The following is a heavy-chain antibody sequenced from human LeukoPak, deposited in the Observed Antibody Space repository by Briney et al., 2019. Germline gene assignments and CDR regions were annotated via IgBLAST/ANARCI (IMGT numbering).Heavy chain of an antibody. CDR1: GFTFSSYS. J-gene: IGHJ4*02. CDR3: AKGKDSVAGATNDY. D-gene: IGHD6-19*01. V-gene: IGHV3-21*01. CDR2: ISSSGTYK. Sequence: PGGSLRLSCAVSGFTFSSYSMSWVRQAPGKGLEWVSSISSSGTYKYYADSVKGRFTISRDNAKNSLYLQMNSLRAEDTAVYYCAKGKDSVAGATNDYWGQGTLVIASS.